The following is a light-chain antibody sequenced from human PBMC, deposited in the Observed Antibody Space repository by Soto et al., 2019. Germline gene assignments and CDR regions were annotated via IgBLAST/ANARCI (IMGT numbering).Light chain of an antibody. CDR3: STWDDSLNGWV. V-gene: IGLV1-44*01. Sequence: QTVVTQPPSVSGTPGLRVTISCSGGSSNIGRDTVNWYQQLPGTAPKLLMFNDDQRPSGVPDRFSGSRSGTSASLAISGLQSDDEADYFCSTWDDSLNGWVFGGGTKLTVL. CDR1: SSNIGRDT. J-gene: IGLJ3*02. CDR2: NDD.